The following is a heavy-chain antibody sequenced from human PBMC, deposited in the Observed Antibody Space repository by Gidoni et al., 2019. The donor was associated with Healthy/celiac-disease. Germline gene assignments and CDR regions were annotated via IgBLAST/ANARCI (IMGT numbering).Heavy chain of an antibody. V-gene: IGHV4-61*02. J-gene: IGHJ4*02. CDR1: GASISSGSYY. D-gene: IGHD4-17*01. CDR3: AREETAVTTPYYFDY. Sequence: QVQLQESGPGLLKPSQTLSLTCTVSGASISSGSYYWSWSRQPAGKGLEWIGRIHTSGSTNYNPSLKSRVTISVDASKNQFSLNLNSVTAADTAVYYCAREETAVTTPYYFDYWGQGTLVTVSS. CDR2: IHTSGST.